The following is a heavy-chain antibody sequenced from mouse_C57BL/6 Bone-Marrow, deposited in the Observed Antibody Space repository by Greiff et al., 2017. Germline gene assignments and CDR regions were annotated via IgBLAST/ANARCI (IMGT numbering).Heavy chain of an antibody. CDR2: IYPRSGNT. CDR3: ARYDYDGGWFAY. Sequence: VKLQESGAELARPGASVKLSCKASGYTFTSYGISWVKQRTGQGLEWIGEIYPRSGNTYYNEKFKGKATLTADKSSSTAYMELRSLTSEDSAVYFCARYDYDGGWFAYWGQGTLVTVSA. CDR1: GYTFTSYG. V-gene: IGHV1-81*01. J-gene: IGHJ3*01. D-gene: IGHD2-4*01.